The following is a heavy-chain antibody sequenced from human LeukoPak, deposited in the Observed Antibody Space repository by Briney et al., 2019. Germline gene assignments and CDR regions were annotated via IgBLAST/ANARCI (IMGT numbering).Heavy chain of an antibody. J-gene: IGHJ6*03. D-gene: IGHD2-15*01. Sequence: GGSLRLSCAASGFTFSDYYMSWIRQAPGKGLEWVSYISSSGSTIYYADSVKGRFTISRDNAKNSLYLQMNSLRAEDTAVYYCAGLAAAHYYYYYMDVWGKGTTVTVSS. V-gene: IGHV3-11*01. CDR3: AGLAAAHYYYYYMDV. CDR2: ISSSGSTI. CDR1: GFTFSDYY.